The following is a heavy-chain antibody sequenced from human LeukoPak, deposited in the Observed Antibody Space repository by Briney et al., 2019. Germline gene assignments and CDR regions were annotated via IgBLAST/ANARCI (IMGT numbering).Heavy chain of an antibody. D-gene: IGHD5-24*01. CDR2: IFHSGST. CDR1: GGSISSGGYS. Sequence: KTSETLSLTCAVSGGSISSGGYSWSWIRQPPGKGLEWIGYIFHSGSTDYNPSLKSQVTISVDRSKNQFSLKLSSVTAADTAVYYCAGEMATIYGYYYYGMDVWGQGTTVTVSS. V-gene: IGHV4-30-2*01. J-gene: IGHJ6*02. CDR3: AGEMATIYGYYYYGMDV.